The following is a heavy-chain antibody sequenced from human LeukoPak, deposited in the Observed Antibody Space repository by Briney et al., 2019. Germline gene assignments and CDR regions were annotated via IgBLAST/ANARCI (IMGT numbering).Heavy chain of an antibody. Sequence: SETLSLTCTVSGGSISTYYWSWIRQPPGKGLEWIGYIYYSGSTNYNPSLKSRVTISVDTSKKQFSLMLTSMTAADTAMYYCAGGGYCTTGSCFAPLFDYWGQGTLVTVSS. CDR2: IYYSGST. V-gene: IGHV4-59*01. CDR3: AGGGYCTTGSCFAPLFDY. J-gene: IGHJ4*02. CDR1: GGSISTYY. D-gene: IGHD2-2*01.